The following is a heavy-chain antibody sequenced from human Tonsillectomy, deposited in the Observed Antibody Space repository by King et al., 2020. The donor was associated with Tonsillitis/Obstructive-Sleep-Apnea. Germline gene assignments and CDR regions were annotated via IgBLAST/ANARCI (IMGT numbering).Heavy chain of an antibody. CDR2: IIPILGIA. CDR1: GGTFSSYA. Sequence: VQLVQSGAEVKKPGSSVKVSCKASGGTFSSYAISWVRQAPGQGLEWMGRIIPILGIANYAQKFQGRVTITADKATSTAYMELSSLTSEDTAVYFCAGQQWGGSSYYFYMDVWGKGTTVTVSS. V-gene: IGHV1-69*09. CDR3: AGQQWGGSSYYFYMDV. J-gene: IGHJ6*03. D-gene: IGHD3-16*02.